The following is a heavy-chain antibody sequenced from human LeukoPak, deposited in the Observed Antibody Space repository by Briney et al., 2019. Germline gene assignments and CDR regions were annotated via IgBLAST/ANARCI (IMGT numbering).Heavy chain of an antibody. V-gene: IGHV3-21*01. CDR1: GYTFRKYN. J-gene: IGHJ6*02. CDR2: ISSSSSYI. Sequence: GGSVRLSCAASGYTFRKYNMNWVRQAPGKGRDGLSSISSSSSYIHYADSVQGRFTISSDKGNNSLFLQMTSLRAEDRAVYYCARLTRRLREGYYFYYGMDVWGQGTTVSVSS. D-gene: IGHD3-16*01. CDR3: ARLTRRLREGYYFYYGMDV.